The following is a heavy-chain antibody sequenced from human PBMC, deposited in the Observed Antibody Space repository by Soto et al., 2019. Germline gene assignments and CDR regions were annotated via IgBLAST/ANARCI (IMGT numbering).Heavy chain of an antibody. Sequence: QVQLVQSGAEVKKPGASVKVSYKASGYTLTGYYMHWVRQAPGQGLEWMAWINPDSGDTKYIQKLQGRVTVTRDTSSSTAYMELSGLRSDDTAVYYCATGSYYKDNDAFDTWGQGTMVTVSS. V-gene: IGHV1-2*02. D-gene: IGHD1-26*01. J-gene: IGHJ3*02. CDR3: ATGSYYKDNDAFDT. CDR1: GYTLTGYY. CDR2: INPDSGDT.